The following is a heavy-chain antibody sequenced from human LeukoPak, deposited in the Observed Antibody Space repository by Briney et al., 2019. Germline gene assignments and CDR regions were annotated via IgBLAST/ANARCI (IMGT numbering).Heavy chain of an antibody. CDR1: GASISIGFYY. CDR3: ARGPYRNSFDY. V-gene: IGHV4-31*03. Sequence: SETLSLTCTVSGASISIGFYYWSWIRQHPGKGLEWIGYIYYSGSTYYNPSLKSRFTMSVDTSKNQFSLKLSSVTAADTAVYYCARGPYRNSFDYWGQGTLVTVSS. D-gene: IGHD4-11*01. J-gene: IGHJ4*02. CDR2: IYYSGST.